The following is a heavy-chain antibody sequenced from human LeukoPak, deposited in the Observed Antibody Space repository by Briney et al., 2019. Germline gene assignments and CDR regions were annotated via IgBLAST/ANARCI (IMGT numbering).Heavy chain of an antibody. CDR3: AKGSSSSRPYYFDY. D-gene: IGHD6-6*01. CDR2: ITGSGGST. CDR1: GFTFSSYA. V-gene: IGHV3-23*01. J-gene: IGHJ4*02. Sequence: PGGSLRLSCTASGFTFSSYAMSWVRQAPGEGLDWVSAITGSGGSTYHADSVRGRFTISRDNSKTTLYLQMDSLRVEDTAVYYCAKGSSSSRPYYFDYWGQGTLVTVSS.